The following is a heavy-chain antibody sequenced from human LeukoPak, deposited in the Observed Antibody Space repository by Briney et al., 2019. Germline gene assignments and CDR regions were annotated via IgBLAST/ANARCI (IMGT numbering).Heavy chain of an antibody. Sequence: SETLSLTCTVSGGSVSSYYWYWIRQPPGRGLEWIGYIYYSGSTNYNPSLKSRVTISVDTSKNQFSLKLSSVTAADTAVYYCAGEGSDWGNYFDYWGQGTLVTVSS. CDR1: GGSVSSYY. V-gene: IGHV4-59*02. J-gene: IGHJ4*02. D-gene: IGHD3-16*01. CDR3: AGEGSDWGNYFDY. CDR2: IYYSGST.